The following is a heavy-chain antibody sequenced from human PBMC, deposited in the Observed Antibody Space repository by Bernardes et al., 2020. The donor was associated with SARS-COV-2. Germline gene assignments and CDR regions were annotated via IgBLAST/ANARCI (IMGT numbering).Heavy chain of an antibody. CDR1: GFTFSSYA. J-gene: IGHJ4*02. D-gene: IGHD3-22*01. CDR3: VKDGSSGYYYFSGFDY. V-gene: IGHV3-64D*08. CDR2: ISSNGGST. Sequence: GGSLRLSCSASGFTFSSYAMHWVRQAPGKGLEYVSAISSNGGSTYYADSVKGRFTISRDNSKNTLYLQMSSLRAEDTAVYYCVKDGSSGYYYFSGFDYWGQGTLVTVSS.